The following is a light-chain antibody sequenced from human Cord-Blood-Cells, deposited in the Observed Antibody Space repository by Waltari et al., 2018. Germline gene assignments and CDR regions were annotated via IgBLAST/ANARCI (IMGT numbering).Light chain of an antibody. CDR3: QAWDSSTAV. CDR1: NLGEKY. J-gene: IGLJ2*01. CDR2: QDS. Sequence: SYELTQLPSVSVSPGQTASITCSGDNLGEKYACWYQQKPGQSPLLVSYQDSKRPSGIPERFSGSNSGNTATLTISGTQAMDEADYYCQAWDSSTAVFGGGTKLTVL. V-gene: IGLV3-1*01.